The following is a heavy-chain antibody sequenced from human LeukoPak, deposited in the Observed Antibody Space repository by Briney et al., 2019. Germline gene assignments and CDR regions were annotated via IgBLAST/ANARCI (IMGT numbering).Heavy chain of an antibody. CDR3: AKTPAHTYYVLKDV. CDR1: GFTFSSYA. Sequence: HPGESLRLSCAASGFTFSSYAMSWVRQAPGRGLEWVSVMSGSGTTTYYADSVKGRFTISRDNSKSTLYLQMDSLRAEDTAVYYCAKTPAHTYYVLKDVWGQGTTVTVSS. V-gene: IGHV3-23*01. CDR2: MSGSGTTT. D-gene: IGHD3-16*01. J-gene: IGHJ6*02.